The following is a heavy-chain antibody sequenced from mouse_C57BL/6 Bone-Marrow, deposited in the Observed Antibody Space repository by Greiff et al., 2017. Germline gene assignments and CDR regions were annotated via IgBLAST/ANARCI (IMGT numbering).Heavy chain of an antibody. Sequence: EVKLVESGGGLVQSGRSLRLSCATSGFTFSDFYMEWVRQAPGKGLEWIAASGNKANDYTTEYSASVKGRFIVSRDTSQSILYLQMNALRAEDTASYYCAKGYGSSPYWYFDVWGTGTTVTVSS. D-gene: IGHD1-1*01. V-gene: IGHV7-1*01. CDR1: GFTFSDFY. CDR2: SGNKANDYTT. J-gene: IGHJ1*03. CDR3: AKGYGSSPYWYFDV.